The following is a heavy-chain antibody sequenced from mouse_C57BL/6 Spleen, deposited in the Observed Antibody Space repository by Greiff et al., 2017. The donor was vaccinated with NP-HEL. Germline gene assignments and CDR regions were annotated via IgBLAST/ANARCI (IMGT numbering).Heavy chain of an antibody. CDR2: ISDGGSYT. D-gene: IGHD6-1*01. J-gene: IGHJ1*03. V-gene: IGHV5-4*01. Sequence: EVQLQQSGGGLVKPGGSLKLSCAASGFTFSSYAMSWVRQTPEKRLEWVATISDGGSYTYYPDNVKGRFTISRDNAKNNLYLQMSHLKSEDTAMYYCARDATRPYWYFDVWGTGTTVTVSS. CDR3: ARDATRPYWYFDV. CDR1: GFTFSSYA.